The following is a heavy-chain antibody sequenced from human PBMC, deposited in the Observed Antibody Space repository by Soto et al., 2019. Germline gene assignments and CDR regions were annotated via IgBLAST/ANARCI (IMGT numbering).Heavy chain of an antibody. CDR1: GYTFRNFG. J-gene: IGHJ4*03. Sequence: QIQLLQSGAEVKKPGASVKVTCKASGYTFRNFGISWVRQAPGQGLEWMGWISAYNANANYAQKFQGRLTMTADTSTSTAYMELRSLRSDDTAVYYCARENSYFDYWGQLTLVTVSS. CDR3: ARENSYFDY. CDR2: ISAYNANA. V-gene: IGHV1-18*01.